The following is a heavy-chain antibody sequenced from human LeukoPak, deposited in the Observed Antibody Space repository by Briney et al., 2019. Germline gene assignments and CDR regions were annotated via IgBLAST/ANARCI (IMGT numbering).Heavy chain of an antibody. CDR2: ISGSGGST. CDR1: GFTFSSYA. Sequence: PGGSLRLSCAASGFTFSSYAMSWVRQAPGKGLEWVSAISGSGGSTYYADSVKGWFTISRDNSKNTLYLQMNSLRAEDTAVYYCAKDRSIGDFWSGPLDYWGQGTLVTVSS. D-gene: IGHD3-3*01. CDR3: AKDRSIGDFWSGPLDY. J-gene: IGHJ4*02. V-gene: IGHV3-23*01.